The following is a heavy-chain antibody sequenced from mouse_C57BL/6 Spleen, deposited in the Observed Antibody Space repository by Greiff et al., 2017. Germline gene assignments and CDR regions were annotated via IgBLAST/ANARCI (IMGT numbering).Heavy chain of an antibody. CDR1: GYTFTSYW. Sequence: QVQLQQPGAELVKPGASVKLSCKASGYTFTSYWMHWVKQRPGQGLEWIGMIHPNSGSTNYNEKFKSKATLTVDKSSSTAYMQLSSLTSEDSAVYYGARERLYGLGAMDDWGQGTSVTVSS. CDR2: IHPNSGST. D-gene: IGHD2-2*01. CDR3: ARERLYGLGAMDD. V-gene: IGHV1-64*01. J-gene: IGHJ4*01.